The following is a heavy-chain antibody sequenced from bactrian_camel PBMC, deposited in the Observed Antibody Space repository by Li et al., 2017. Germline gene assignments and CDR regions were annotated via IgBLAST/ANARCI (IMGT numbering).Heavy chain of an antibody. CDR3: AAGYGGIWYSPRAYKY. J-gene: IGHJ4*01. CDR2: FDSIGTT. Sequence: VQAGGSLKLSCTATGDTYGSYWSTACMGWFRQRPGEARELVASFDSIGTTDYSDFVKGRFTISKDNDKKCLFLQMNSQKPEDTAMYYCAAGYGGIWYSPRAYKYWGQGTQV. V-gene: IGHV3S55*01. CDR1: GDTYGSYWST. D-gene: IGHD6*01.